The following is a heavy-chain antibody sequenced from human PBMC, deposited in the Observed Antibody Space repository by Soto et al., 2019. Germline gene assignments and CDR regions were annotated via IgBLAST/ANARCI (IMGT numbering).Heavy chain of an antibody. V-gene: IGHV2-70*01. CDR1: GFSLSTSGMC. Sequence: ASGPTLVNPTQTLTLTCTFSGFSLSTSGMCVSWIRQPPGKALEWLALIDWDDDKYYSTSLKTRLTISKDTSKNQVVLTMTNMDPVDTATYYCARIKSNYYDSSGYYLYLFDYWGQGTLVTVSS. D-gene: IGHD3-22*01. CDR3: ARIKSNYYDSSGYYLYLFDY. J-gene: IGHJ4*02. CDR2: IDWDDDK.